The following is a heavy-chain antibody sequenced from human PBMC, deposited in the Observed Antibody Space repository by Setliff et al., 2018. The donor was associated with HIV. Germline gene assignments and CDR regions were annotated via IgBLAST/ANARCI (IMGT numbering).Heavy chain of an antibody. CDR1: GPSINIHY. V-gene: IGHV4-59*11. D-gene: IGHD4-17*01. J-gene: IGHJ4*02. CDR2: IYSTGST. Sequence: ASETLSLTCTVSGPSINIHYWSWIRQSPGKAFEWIGYIYSTGSTNHNPSLQSRVTISMVASRNQFSLKVTSVTAADTAVYYCAKGAGFYGDYTFDHWGQGRQVTVSS. CDR3: AKGAGFYGDYTFDH.